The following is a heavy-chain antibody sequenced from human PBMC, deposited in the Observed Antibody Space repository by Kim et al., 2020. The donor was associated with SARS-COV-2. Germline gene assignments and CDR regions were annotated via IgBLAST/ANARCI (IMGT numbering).Heavy chain of an antibody. CDR3: ARWRYFDWQALEYFDY. V-gene: IGHV1-69*04. CDR1: GGTFSSYA. J-gene: IGHJ4*02. D-gene: IGHD3-9*01. CDR2: IIPILGIA. Sequence: SVKVSCKASGGTFSSYAISWVRQAPGQGLEWMGRIIPILGIANYAQKFQGRVTITADKSTSTAYMELSSLRSEDTAVYYCARWRYFDWQALEYFDYWGQGTLVTVSS.